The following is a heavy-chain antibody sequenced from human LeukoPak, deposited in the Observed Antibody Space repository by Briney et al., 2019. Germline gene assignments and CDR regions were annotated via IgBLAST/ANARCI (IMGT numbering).Heavy chain of an antibody. CDR1: GGTFSSYT. D-gene: IGHD3-10*02. V-gene: IGHV1-69*04. Sequence: ASVKVSCKAPGGTFSSYTISWVRQAPGQGLEWMGRIIPILGIANYAQKFQGRVTITADKSTSTAYMELSSLRSEDTAVYYCARDSMLSRGEFDYWGQGTLVTVSS. CDR2: IIPILGIA. J-gene: IGHJ4*02. CDR3: ARDSMLSRGEFDY.